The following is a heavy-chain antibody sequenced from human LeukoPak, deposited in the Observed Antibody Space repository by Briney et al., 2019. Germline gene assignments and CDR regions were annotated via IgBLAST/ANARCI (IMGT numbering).Heavy chain of an antibody. V-gene: IGHV1-46*01. CDR3: ARVNSYGYYYYYGMDV. CDR1: GYTFTSYY. J-gene: IGHJ6*02. D-gene: IGHD5-18*01. CDR2: INPSGGRT. Sequence: GASVEVSCKASGYTFTSYYIHWVRQAPGQGLEWMGVINPSGGRTTYAQKFQGRVTMTRDTSTSTVYMELSSLRSDDTAVYYCARVNSYGYYYYYGMDVWGQGTTVTVSS.